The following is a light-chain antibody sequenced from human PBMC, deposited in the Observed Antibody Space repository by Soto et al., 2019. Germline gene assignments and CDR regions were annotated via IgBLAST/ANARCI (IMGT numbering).Light chain of an antibody. CDR1: SSNIGAGYD. J-gene: IGLJ2*01. V-gene: IGLV1-40*01. Sequence: QSVLTQPPSVSGAPGQRVTISCTGSSSNIGAGYDVHWYQQLPRTAPKLLIYSNNNRPSGVPDRFSGSRSGTSASLAITGLQPEDEADYYCQSYDGGLGVSKIFGGGTKLTVL. CDR2: SNN. CDR3: QSYDGGLGVSKI.